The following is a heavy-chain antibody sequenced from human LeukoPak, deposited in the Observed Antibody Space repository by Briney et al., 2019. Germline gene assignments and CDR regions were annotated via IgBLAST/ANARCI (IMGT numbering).Heavy chain of an antibody. V-gene: IGHV3-23*01. D-gene: IGHD5-18*01. CDR3: AKDLRLPPDY. CDR2: ISGSGGST. Sequence: GGSLRLSCAASGFTFGSYAMSWVRQAPGKGPEWVSAISGSGGSTYYADSVKGRFTISRDNSKNTLYLQMNSLRAEDTAVYYCAKDLRLPPDYWGQGTLVTVSS. J-gene: IGHJ4*02. CDR1: GFTFGSYA.